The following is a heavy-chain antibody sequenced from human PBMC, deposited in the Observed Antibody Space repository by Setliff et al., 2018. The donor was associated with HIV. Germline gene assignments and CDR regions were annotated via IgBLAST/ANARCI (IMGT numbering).Heavy chain of an antibody. J-gene: IGHJ3*01. CDR2: IYYSGST. D-gene: IGHD5-12*01. CDR3: ARDGYISDAFDV. Sequence: LSLTCTVSGVSISSNYWSWIRLPPGKGLERIGNIYYSGSTNYNPSLESRITISVDTSKNQFSLKLSSVTAADTAVYYCARDGYISDAFDVWGHGTMVTVSS. V-gene: IGHV4-59*01. CDR1: GVSISSNY.